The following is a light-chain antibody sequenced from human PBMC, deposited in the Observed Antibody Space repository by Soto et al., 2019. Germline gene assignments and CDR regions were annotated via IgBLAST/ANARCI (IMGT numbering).Light chain of an antibody. V-gene: IGLV3-21*02. CDR3: QVWHSGSDQYV. CDR1: NIESTG. CDR2: DDS. Sequence: SYELTQPPSVSVAPGQTAEISCGGANIESTGVHWYQQKPGQAPVLVVYDDSDRPSEIPERFSGSNSGNTATLTISRVEAGDEADYYCQVWHSGSDQYVFGAGTQLTVL. J-gene: IGLJ1*01.